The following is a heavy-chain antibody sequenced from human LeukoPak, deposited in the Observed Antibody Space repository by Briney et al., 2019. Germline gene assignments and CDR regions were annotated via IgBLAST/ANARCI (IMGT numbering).Heavy chain of an antibody. Sequence: PSETLSLTCTVSGGSISSSSYDWGWIRQPPGKGLEWIGSIYYSGSTYYNPSLKSRVTISVDTSKNQFSLKLSSVTAADTAVYYCARHGAEWLAYFDYWGQGTLVTVSS. CDR3: ARHGAEWLAYFDY. J-gene: IGHJ4*02. D-gene: IGHD6-19*01. CDR2: IYYSGST. V-gene: IGHV4-39*01. CDR1: GGSISSSSYD.